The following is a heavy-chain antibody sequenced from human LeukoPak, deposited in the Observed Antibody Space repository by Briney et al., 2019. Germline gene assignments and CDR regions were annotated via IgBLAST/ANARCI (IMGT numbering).Heavy chain of an antibody. CDR1: GGSISSSSYY. J-gene: IGHJ3*02. Sequence: SETLSLTCTVSGGSISSSSYYWGWIRQPPGKGLEWIGSIYYSGSTYYNPSLKSRVTISVDKSKNRFSLKLSSVTAADTAVYYCARATNYYDSSGYYRNGVDAFDIWGQGTMVTVSS. V-gene: IGHV4-39*07. CDR3: ARATNYYDSSGYYRNGVDAFDI. CDR2: IYYSGST. D-gene: IGHD3-22*01.